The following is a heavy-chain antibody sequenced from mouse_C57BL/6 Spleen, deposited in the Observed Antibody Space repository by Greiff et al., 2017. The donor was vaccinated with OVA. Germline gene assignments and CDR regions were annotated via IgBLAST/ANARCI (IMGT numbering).Heavy chain of an antibody. CDR2: INPNNGGT. CDR3: ARVRGSGYVLYYFDN. Sequence: EVQLQQSGPELVKPGASVKISCKASGYTFTDYYMNWVKQSHGKSLEWIGDINPNNGGTSYNQKFKGKATLTVDKSSSTAYMELRSLTSEDSAVYYCARVRGSGYVLYYFDNWGQGTTLTVSS. D-gene: IGHD3-2*02. V-gene: IGHV1-26*01. J-gene: IGHJ2*01. CDR1: GYTFTDYY.